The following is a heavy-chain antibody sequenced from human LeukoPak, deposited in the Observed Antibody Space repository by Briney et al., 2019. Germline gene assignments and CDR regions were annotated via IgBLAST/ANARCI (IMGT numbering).Heavy chain of an antibody. CDR3: AKGGKLRYFDWLFLFDY. D-gene: IGHD3-9*01. CDR1: GFTFSSYA. CDR2: ISGSGGST. Sequence: GGSLRLSCAASGFTFSSYAMSWVRQAPGKGLKWVSAISGSGGSTYYADSVKGRFTISRDNSKNTLYLQMNSLRAEDTAVYYCAKGGKLRYFDWLFLFDYWGQGTLVAVSS. J-gene: IGHJ4*02. V-gene: IGHV3-23*01.